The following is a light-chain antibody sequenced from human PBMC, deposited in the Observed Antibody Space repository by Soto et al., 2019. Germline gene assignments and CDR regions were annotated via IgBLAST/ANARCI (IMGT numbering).Light chain of an antibody. CDR2: GAS. CDR1: QSVGSSY. Sequence: EIVLTQSPGTLSLSPGERATLSCRASQSVGSSYLAWYQQKPGQAPRLLIYGASSRATGIPDRFSGSGSGTDFTLTISRLEPEDFAVYYCQQYGSLPWTFGQGTKVEI. V-gene: IGKV3-20*01. CDR3: QQYGSLPWT. J-gene: IGKJ1*01.